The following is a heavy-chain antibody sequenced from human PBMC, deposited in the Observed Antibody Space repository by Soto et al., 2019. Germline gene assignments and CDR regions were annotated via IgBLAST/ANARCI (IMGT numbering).Heavy chain of an antibody. CDR1: GFTLCNYW. Sequence: GGSLRLSCAASGFTLCNYWMHWVRQLPGKGLVWVSRVSSDGRSTTCVDSVKGRFTISRDNAKNTLYLQMNSLRVEDTAVYYCARGLFGDYRYSMDVWGQGTAVTVSS. CDR2: VSSDGRST. J-gene: IGHJ6*02. D-gene: IGHD4-17*01. CDR3: ARGLFGDYRYSMDV. V-gene: IGHV3-74*01.